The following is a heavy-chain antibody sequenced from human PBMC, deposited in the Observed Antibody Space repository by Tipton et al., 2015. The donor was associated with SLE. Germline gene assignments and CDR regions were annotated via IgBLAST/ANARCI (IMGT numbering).Heavy chain of an antibody. Sequence: SLRLSCAASGFTLRSYTMNWVRQAPGKGLVWVSSISGDSSYIFYADSLKGRFTISRDNAKNSLYLQMNSLRPDDTALYYCAKDMGPASSWGDMDVGGQGTTVTVSS. D-gene: IGHD6-13*01. CDR2: ISGDSSYI. CDR3: AKDMGPASSWGDMDV. J-gene: IGHJ6*02. V-gene: IGHV3-21*04. CDR1: GFTLRSYT.